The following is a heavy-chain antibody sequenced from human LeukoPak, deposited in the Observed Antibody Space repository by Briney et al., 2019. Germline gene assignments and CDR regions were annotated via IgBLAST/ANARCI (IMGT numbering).Heavy chain of an antibody. CDR1: GFTFSSYS. D-gene: IGHD5-12*01. Sequence: TGGSLRLSCAASGFTFSSYSMNWVRQAPGKGLEWVSSISSSGSSIYYADSVKGRFTISRDNAKNSLYLQMNSLRAKDTAVYYCARDRGSGYSGYDLRYWGQGTLVTVSS. V-gene: IGHV3-21*01. J-gene: IGHJ4*02. CDR3: ARDRGSGYSGYDLRY. CDR2: ISSSGSSI.